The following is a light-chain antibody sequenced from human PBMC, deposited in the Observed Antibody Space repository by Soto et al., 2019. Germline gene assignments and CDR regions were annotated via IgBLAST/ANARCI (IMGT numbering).Light chain of an antibody. J-gene: IGKJ5*01. CDR3: HHYHHWLRA. V-gene: IGKV3-15*01. CDR2: DSS. Sequence: EIGMTQCPATVYVSAVQRATLSCRASESVSSHLAWYQQKPGQAPRLLIYDSSTRATGIPARFSGSESGTQFTLTISRLQSADFPVYYCHHYHHWLRAFRQGTRLEIK. CDR1: ESVSSH.